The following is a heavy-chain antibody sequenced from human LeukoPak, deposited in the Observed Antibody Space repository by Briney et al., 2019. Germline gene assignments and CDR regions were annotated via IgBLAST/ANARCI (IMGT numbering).Heavy chain of an antibody. CDR1: GYTFTSYH. V-gene: IGHV1-2*02. J-gene: IGHJ5*02. CDR3: APTIDSSSSYWFDP. D-gene: IGHD6-6*01. Sequence: GASVKVSCKASGYTFTSYHMHWVRQAPGQGLEWMGWINPNSGGTNYAQKFQGRVTMTRDTSISTAYMELSRLRSDDTAVYYCAPTIDSSSSYWFDPWGQGTLVTVSS. CDR2: INPNSGGT.